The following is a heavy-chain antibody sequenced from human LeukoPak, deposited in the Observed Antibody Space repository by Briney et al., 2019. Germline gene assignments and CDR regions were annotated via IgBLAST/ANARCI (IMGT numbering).Heavy chain of an antibody. Sequence: GGSLRLSCAASGFTVSSNYMSWVRQAPGKGLEWVSVIYSGGSTYYADSVKGRFTISRDNSKNTLYLQMNSLRAEDTAVYYCARGSYYYGSGDLYYFDYWGQGTLVTVSS. J-gene: IGHJ4*02. V-gene: IGHV3-53*01. D-gene: IGHD3-10*01. CDR1: GFTVSSNY. CDR3: ARGSYYYGSGDLYYFDY. CDR2: IYSGGST.